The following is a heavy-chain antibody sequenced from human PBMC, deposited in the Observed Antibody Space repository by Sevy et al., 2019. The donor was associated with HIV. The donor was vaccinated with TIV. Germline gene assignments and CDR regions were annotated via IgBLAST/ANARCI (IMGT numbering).Heavy chain of an antibody. J-gene: IGHJ6*03. CDR3: AKGYCSGGSCYSGVYYYYMDV. CDR1: GFTFDDYT. V-gene: IGHV3-43*01. Sequence: GGSLGLSCAASGFTFDDYTMHWVRQAPGKGLEWVSLISWDGGSTYYADSVKGRFTISRDNSKNSLYLQMNSLRTEDTALYYCAKGYCSGGSCYSGVYYYYMDVWGKGTTVTVS. D-gene: IGHD2-15*01. CDR2: ISWDGGST.